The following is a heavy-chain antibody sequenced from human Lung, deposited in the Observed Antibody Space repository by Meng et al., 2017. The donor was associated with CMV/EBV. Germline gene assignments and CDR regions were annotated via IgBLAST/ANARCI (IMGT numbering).Heavy chain of an antibody. CDR3: TRDCSSSCPSQPRGAH. J-gene: IGHJ4*02. Sequence: ESXKISXEASGFTFSSYWMTWVRQAPGKGLEWVATLNPGGGATYYVASVRGRFTISRDNAKNSLYLGMNSLRDEDTAVYYCTRDCSSSCPSQPRGAHWGQRPLVTVSS. CDR1: GFTFSSYW. V-gene: IGHV3-7*01. CDR2: LNPGGGAT. D-gene: IGHD2-2*01.